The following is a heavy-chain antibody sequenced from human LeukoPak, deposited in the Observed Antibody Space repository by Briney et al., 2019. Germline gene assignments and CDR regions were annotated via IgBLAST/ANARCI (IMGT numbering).Heavy chain of an antibody. CDR3: ARGSWRFSSGWHPNFDY. D-gene: IGHD6-25*01. Sequence: SLRLSCAASAFTFSSYAMHWVRQAPGKGLEWVAVISYSGSNKNYADSVKGRFTISRDNSKNTLFLQMNSLRVGDTAVYYCARGSWRFSSGWHPNFDYWGQGTLVTVSS. V-gene: IGHV3-30*04. CDR1: AFTFSSYA. CDR2: ISYSGSNK. J-gene: IGHJ4*02.